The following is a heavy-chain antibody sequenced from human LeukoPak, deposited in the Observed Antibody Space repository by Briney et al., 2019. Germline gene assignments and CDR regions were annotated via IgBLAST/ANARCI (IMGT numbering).Heavy chain of an antibody. V-gene: IGHV3-21*01. D-gene: IGHD2-15*01. CDR1: GFTFSSYA. J-gene: IGHJ5*02. CDR3: ARGTRVAANLHTA. CDR2: ISSSSSYI. Sequence: GGSLRLSCAASGFTFSSYAMSWVRQAPGKGLEWVSSISSSSSYIYYADSVKGRFTISRDNAKNSLYLQMNSLRAEDTAVYYCARGTRVAANLHTAWGQGTLVTVSS.